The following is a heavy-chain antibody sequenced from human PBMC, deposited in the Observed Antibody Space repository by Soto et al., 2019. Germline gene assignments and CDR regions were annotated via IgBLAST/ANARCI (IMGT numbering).Heavy chain of an antibody. D-gene: IGHD1-20*01. Sequence: GGSLRLSCAASGFTFSSYGMHWVRQAPGKGLEWVAVISYDGSNKYYADSVKGRFTISRDNSKNTLYLQMNSLRAEDTAVYYCAKVPLTGTLINYYYYGMDVWGQGTTVTVSS. CDR3: AKVPLTGTLINYYYYGMDV. CDR1: GFTFSSYG. V-gene: IGHV3-30*18. J-gene: IGHJ6*02. CDR2: ISYDGSNK.